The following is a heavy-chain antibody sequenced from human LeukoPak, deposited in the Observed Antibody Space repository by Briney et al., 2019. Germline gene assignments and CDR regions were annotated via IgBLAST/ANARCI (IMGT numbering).Heavy chain of an antibody. J-gene: IGHJ4*02. CDR1: GFTFSSYS. CDR2: ISSSSSYI. CDR3: ARGGYDFWSGYYPYLDY. D-gene: IGHD3-3*01. V-gene: IGHV3-21*01. Sequence: GSLRLSCAASGFTFSSYSMNWVRQAPGKGLEWVSSISSSSSYIYYADSVKGRFTISRDNAKSSLYLQMNSLRAEDTAVYYCARGGYDFWSGYYPYLDYWGQGTLVTVSS.